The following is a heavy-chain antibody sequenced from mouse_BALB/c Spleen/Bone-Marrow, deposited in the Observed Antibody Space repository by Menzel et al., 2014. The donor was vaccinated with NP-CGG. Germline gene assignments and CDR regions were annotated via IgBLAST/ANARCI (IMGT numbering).Heavy chain of an antibody. D-gene: IGHD2-1*01. J-gene: IGHJ3*01. CDR1: GFNIRDTY. Sequence: EVKLMESGAELVKPGASVKLSCTASGFNIRDTYMHWVKQRPEQGLEWIGRIDPANGNTKYDPKFQGKATITADTSPNTAYLQLSSLTSEDTAVYYCARNGNYGAWFAYWGQGTLVTVSA. V-gene: IGHV14-3*02. CDR2: IDPANGNT. CDR3: ARNGNYGAWFAY.